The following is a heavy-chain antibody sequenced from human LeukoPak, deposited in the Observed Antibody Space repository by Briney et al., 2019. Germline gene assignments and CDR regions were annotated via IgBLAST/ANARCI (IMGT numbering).Heavy chain of an antibody. CDR2: ISYEGKKR. CDR3: ARDWRYDSGTYGVY. J-gene: IGHJ4*02. CDR1: GFTFSSYS. Sequence: PGGSLRLSCAASGFTFSSYSMHWVRQAPGKGLEGGAVISYEGKKRFYADSVKGRFTISRDNSKNTVDLQMNRLRAGEDPVTRRARDWRYDSGTYGVYWGQGTLVTVSS. D-gene: IGHD3-10*01. V-gene: IGHV3-30*04.